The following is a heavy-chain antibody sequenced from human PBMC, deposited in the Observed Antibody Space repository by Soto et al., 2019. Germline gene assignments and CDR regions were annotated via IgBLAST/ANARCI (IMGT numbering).Heavy chain of an antibody. CDR2: INTNTGDT. CDR1: GYSFSAYF. Sequence: QVQLVQSGTELKSPGASVRVSCKTSGYSFSAYFINWVRQAPGQGLEWMGRINTNTGDTNYSQKFQGRVTMSWDTSINTAYMELTRLRSDDTAFYFCARLPPHTWFDPWGQGTLVTVSS. V-gene: IGHV1-2*06. CDR3: ARLPPHTWFDP. J-gene: IGHJ5*02.